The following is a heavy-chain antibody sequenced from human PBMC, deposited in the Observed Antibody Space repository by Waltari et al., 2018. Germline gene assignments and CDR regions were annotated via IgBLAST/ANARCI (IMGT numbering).Heavy chain of an antibody. Sequence: SWIRQPPGKGLEWIGEINHSGSTNYNPSLKSRVTISVDTSKNQFSLKLSSVTAADTAVYYCARLRRMAAGNSKYYYYYGMDVWGQGNPVPVSS. CDR2: INHSGST. J-gene: IGHJ6*02. D-gene: IGHD6-13*01. CDR3: ARLRRMAAGNSKYYYYYGMDV. V-gene: IGHV4-34*01.